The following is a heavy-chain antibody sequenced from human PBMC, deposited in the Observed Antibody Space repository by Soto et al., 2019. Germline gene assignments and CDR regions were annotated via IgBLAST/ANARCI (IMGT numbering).Heavy chain of an antibody. V-gene: IGHV2-26*04. CDR2: IFSNDEK. Sequence: VTVKESGPVLVKPTETLTLTCTVSGFSLSNAGLGVSWIRQPPGKALEWLAHIFSNDEKSYSTSLKSRLTIHKDTSKSQVVLTMTNMDPVDTATYYCASTYTTSWYWFDPWGQGTLVTVSS. J-gene: IGHJ5*02. D-gene: IGHD6-13*01. CDR1: GFSLSNAGLG. CDR3: ASTYTTSWYWFDP.